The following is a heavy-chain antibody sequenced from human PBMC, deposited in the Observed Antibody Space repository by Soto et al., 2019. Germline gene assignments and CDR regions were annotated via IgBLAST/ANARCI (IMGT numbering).Heavy chain of an antibody. V-gene: IGHV3-9*01. J-gene: IGHJ3*02. CDR3: AKDVSGRFLEWLLLGAFDI. D-gene: IGHD3-3*01. CDR2: ISWNSGSI. Sequence: EVQLVESGGGLVQPGRSLRLSCAASGFTFDDYAMHWVRQAPGKGLEWVSGISWNSGSIGYADSVKGRFTISRDNAKNSLYLQMNSLRAEDTALYYCAKDVSGRFLEWLLLGAFDIWGQGTMVTVSS. CDR1: GFTFDDYA.